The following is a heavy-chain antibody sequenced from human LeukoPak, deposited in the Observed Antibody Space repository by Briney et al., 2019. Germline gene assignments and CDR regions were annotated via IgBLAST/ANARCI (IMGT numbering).Heavy chain of an antibody. CDR1: GYTFTGYY. D-gene: IGHD3-22*01. CDR2: INPNSGGT. CDR3: ARDYYDSSGYFYGMDV. V-gene: IGHV1-2*02. J-gene: IGHJ6*02. Sequence: ASVKVSCKASGYTFTGYYMHWLRQAPGQGLEWMGWINPNSGGTNYAQKFQGRVTMTRDTSISTAYMELSRLRSDDTAVYYCARDYYDSSGYFYGMDVWGQGTTVTVSS.